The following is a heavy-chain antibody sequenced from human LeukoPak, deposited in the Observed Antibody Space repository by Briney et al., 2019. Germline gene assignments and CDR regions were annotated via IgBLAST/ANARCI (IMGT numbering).Heavy chain of an antibody. CDR3: ARGGIAARFAY. Sequence: GGSLRLSCAASGFTFSSYEMNCGRQAPGKGLEWVSYISSGSSSIFYADSVKGRFTISRDNAKNSLYLQMNSLRVEDTAVYYCARGGIAARFAYWGQGTLVTVSS. CDR1: GFTFSSYE. J-gene: IGHJ4*02. V-gene: IGHV3-48*03. CDR2: ISSGSSSI. D-gene: IGHD6-6*01.